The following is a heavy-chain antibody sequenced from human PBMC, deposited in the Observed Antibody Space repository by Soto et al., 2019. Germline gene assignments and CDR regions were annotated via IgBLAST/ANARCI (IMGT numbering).Heavy chain of an antibody. D-gene: IGHD6-19*01. V-gene: IGHV1-2*04. CDR1: GYTFTGYY. CDR3: ARQYSSGWSTFDY. CDR2: INPNSGGT. Sequence: ASGKVSCKASGYTFTGYYMHWVRQAPGQGLEWMGSINPNSGGTNYAQKFQGWVTMTRDTSISTAYMEMSRLRSDDTAVYYCARQYSSGWSTFDYWGQGPLVTV. J-gene: IGHJ4*02.